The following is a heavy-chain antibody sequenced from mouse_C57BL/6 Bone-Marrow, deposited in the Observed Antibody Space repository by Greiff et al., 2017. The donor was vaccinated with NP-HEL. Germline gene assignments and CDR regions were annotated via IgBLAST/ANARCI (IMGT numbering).Heavy chain of an antibody. Sequence: VKLVESGAELARPGASVKMSCKASGYTFTSYTMHWVKQRPGQGLEWIGYINPSSGYTKYNQKFKDKATLTADKSSSTAYMQLSSLTSEDSAVYYCARSGNDYDGGDFDYWGQGTTLTVSS. CDR1: GYTFTSYT. CDR3: ARSGNDYDGGDFDY. V-gene: IGHV1-4*01. D-gene: IGHD2-4*01. J-gene: IGHJ2*01. CDR2: INPSSGYT.